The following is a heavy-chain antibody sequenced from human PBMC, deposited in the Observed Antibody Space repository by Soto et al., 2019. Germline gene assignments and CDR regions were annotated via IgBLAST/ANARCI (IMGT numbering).Heavy chain of an antibody. D-gene: IGHD3-16*01. CDR2: IYYSGST. J-gene: IGHJ5*02. CDR3: ARMAIDHVGA. Sequence: QLQLQESGPGLVKPSETLSLTCTVSGGSISSSSYYWGWIRQPPGKGLEWIGTIYYSGSTYYNPSLKSRVTISVDTSKNQFSLKLSSVTAADTAVYYCARMAIDHVGAWGQGTLVTVSS. CDR1: GGSISSSSYY. V-gene: IGHV4-39*01.